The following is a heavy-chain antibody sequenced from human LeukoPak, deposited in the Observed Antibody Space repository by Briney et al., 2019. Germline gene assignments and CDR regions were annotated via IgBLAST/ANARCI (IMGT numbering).Heavy chain of an antibody. Sequence: SETLSLTCTVSGGSISSYYWSWIRQLPGKGLEWIGYIYYSGSTNYNPSLKSRVTISVDTSKNQFSLKLSSVTAADTAVYYCARSGIAAAGNDYWGQGTLVTVSS. V-gene: IGHV4-59*01. D-gene: IGHD6-13*01. CDR1: GGSISSYY. CDR2: IYYSGST. J-gene: IGHJ4*02. CDR3: ARSGIAAAGNDY.